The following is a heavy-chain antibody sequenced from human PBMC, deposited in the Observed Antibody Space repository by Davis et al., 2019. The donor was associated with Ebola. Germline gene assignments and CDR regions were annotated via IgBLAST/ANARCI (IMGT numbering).Heavy chain of an antibody. J-gene: IGHJ4*02. CDR1: GGTFSSYA. Sequence: SVKVSCKASGGTFSSYAISWVRQAPGQGLEWMGGIIPIFGTANYAQKFQGRVTITADESTSTAYMELSSLRSEDTAVYYCARAQWFGELFDYWGQGTLVTVSS. V-gene: IGHV1-69*13. CDR2: IIPIFGTA. D-gene: IGHD3-10*01. CDR3: ARAQWFGELFDY.